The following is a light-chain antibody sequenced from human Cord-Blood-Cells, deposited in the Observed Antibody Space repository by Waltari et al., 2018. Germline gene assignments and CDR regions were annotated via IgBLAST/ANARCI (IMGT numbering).Light chain of an antibody. CDR3: QQSYSTLDT. CDR1: QSISSY. J-gene: IGKJ2*01. V-gene: IGKV1-39*01. Sequence: DIQMIQSPSSLSASVGYRVTIPCRASQSISSYLNWYQQKPGTGPKLLIYAASSLQSGVPSRFSGSGSGTDFTLTISSLLPQAFATYYCQQSYSTLDTFGQGTKLEI. CDR2: AAS.